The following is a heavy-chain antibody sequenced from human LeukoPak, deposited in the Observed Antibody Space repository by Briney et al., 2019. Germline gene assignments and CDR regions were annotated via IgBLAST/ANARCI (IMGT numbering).Heavy chain of an antibody. D-gene: IGHD3-22*01. CDR3: AKDTDYYDSSWDY. CDR1: GFTFSSYG. J-gene: IGHJ4*02. Sequence: GGSLRLSCAASGFTFSSYGMHWVRQAPGKGLEWVAVISYDGSNKYYADSVKGRFTISRDNSENTLYLQMNSLRAEDTAVYYCAKDTDYYDSSWDYWGQGTLVTVSS. CDR2: ISYDGSNK. V-gene: IGHV3-30*18.